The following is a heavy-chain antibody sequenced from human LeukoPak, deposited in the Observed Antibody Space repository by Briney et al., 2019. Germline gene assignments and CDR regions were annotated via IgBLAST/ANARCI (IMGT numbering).Heavy chain of an antibody. CDR2: IVVGSGNT. D-gene: IGHD2/OR15-2a*01. CDR1: GFTFTSSA. CDR3: AADSMVIGAFDI. Sequence: ASVKVSCKASGFTFTSSAVQWVRQARGQRLEWIGWIVVGSGNTNYAQKFQERVTITRDMSTSTAYMELSSLRSEDTAVYYCAADSMVIGAFDIWGQGTMVTVSS. V-gene: IGHV1-58*01. J-gene: IGHJ3*02.